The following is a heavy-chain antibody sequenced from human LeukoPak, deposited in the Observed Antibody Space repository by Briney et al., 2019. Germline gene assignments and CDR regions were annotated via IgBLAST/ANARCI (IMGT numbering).Heavy chain of an antibody. CDR1: GGSINNYY. CDR2: IYYSGST. CDR3: AREDHTAMVDS. J-gene: IGHJ4*02. Sequence: PSETLSLTCTVSGGSINNYYWSWIRPPPGKGLEWIGYIYYSGSTNYNPSLKSRVTISVDTSKNQFSLKLSSVTAADTAVYYCAREDHTAMVDSWGQGTLVTVSS. D-gene: IGHD5-18*01. V-gene: IGHV4-59*01.